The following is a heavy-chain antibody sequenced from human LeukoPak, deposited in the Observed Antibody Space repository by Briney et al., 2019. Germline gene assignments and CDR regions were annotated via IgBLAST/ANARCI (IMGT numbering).Heavy chain of an antibody. Sequence: GVSLRLSCAGSGYSFDDYGMRWVRQAPGKGMEWLGGINWNGGSTGYAASVKGRCTISRDNAKNALYLEMNSLRAEDTAFYYCVRLGRDGYTYGAAYWGLGTLVTVSS. CDR2: INWNGGST. CDR3: VRLGRDGYTYGAAY. CDR1: GYSFDDYG. V-gene: IGHV3-20*04. J-gene: IGHJ1*01. D-gene: IGHD5-24*01.